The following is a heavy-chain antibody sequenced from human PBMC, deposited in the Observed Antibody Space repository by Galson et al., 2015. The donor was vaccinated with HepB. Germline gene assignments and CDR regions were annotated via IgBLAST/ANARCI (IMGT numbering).Heavy chain of an antibody. Sequence: LRLSCAASGFTFGDYAMSWFRQAPGKGLEWVGFIRSKAYGGTTEYAASVKGRFTISRDDSKSIAYLQMNSLKTEDTAVYYCTRGEEVAVAGTVAYFDYWGQGTLVTVSS. CDR3: TRGEEVAVAGTVAYFDY. CDR1: GFTFGDYA. J-gene: IGHJ4*02. V-gene: IGHV3-49*03. D-gene: IGHD6-19*01. CDR2: IRSKAYGGTT.